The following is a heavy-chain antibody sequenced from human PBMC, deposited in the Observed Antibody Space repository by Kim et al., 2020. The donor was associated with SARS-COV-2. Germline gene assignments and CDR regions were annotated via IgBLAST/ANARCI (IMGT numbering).Heavy chain of an antibody. D-gene: IGHD1-20*01. CDR1: RFTFSRYD. CDR2: ISFDGSKK. V-gene: IGHV3-30*18. CDR3: AKVAYNWNREDGLDM. Sequence: GGSLRLSCAASRFTFSRYDMHWVRQSPGKGLEWVAGISFDGSKKHYADHVKGRFTVSRHNLEDTLFLEINSLRPEDTAMYYCAKVAYNWNREDGLDMWG. J-gene: IGHJ3*02.